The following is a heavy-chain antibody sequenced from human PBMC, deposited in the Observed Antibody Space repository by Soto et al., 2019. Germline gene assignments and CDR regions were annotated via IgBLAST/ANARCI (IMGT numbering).Heavy chain of an antibody. V-gene: IGHV1-69*12. J-gene: IGHJ6*02. CDR2: IIPIFGTA. Sequence: QVQLVQSGAEVKKPGSSVKVSCKASGGTFSSYAISWVRQAPGQGLEWMGGIIPIFGTADYAQKFQGRVTITADESTSTDYMELSSLRSEDTAVYYCGVVVDKHYYYGMDVWGQGTTVTVSS. CDR3: GVVVDKHYYYGMDV. D-gene: IGHD3-22*01. CDR1: GGTFSSYA.